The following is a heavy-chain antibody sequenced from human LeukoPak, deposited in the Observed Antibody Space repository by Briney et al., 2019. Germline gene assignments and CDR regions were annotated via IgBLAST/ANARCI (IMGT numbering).Heavy chain of an antibody. J-gene: IGHJ1*01. CDR1: GFTFSRHW. V-gene: IGHV3-7*01. D-gene: IGHD3-22*01. CDR2: IKQDGSEK. CDR3: ARDPYDSSGYYPEYFQH. Sequence: GGSLRLSCAASGFTFSRHWMSWVRQAPGKGLEWVANIKQDGSEKYYVDSVKGRFTISRDNAKNSLYLQMNSLRAEDTAVYYCARDPYDSSGYYPEYFQHWGQGTLVTVSS.